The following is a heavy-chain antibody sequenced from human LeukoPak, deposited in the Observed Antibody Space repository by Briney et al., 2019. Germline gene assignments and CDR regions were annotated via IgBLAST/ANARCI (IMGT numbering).Heavy chain of an antibody. CDR1: GFTVSSNY. CDR2: IYSSGST. Sequence: GGSLRLSCAASGFTVSSNYMSWVRQAPGKGLEWVSVIYSSGSTYYADSVKGQFTISRDNSKTPLYLQMNSRRAEDTAVYYCARDSPPLVRPYGSGSILGYWGQGTLVTVSS. J-gene: IGHJ4*02. D-gene: IGHD3-10*01. CDR3: ARDSPPLVRPYGSGSILGY. V-gene: IGHV3-53*01.